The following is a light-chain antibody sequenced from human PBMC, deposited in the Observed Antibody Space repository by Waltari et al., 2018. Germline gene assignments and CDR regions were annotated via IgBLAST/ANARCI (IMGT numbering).Light chain of an antibody. CDR1: SSSIGSNT. Sequence: QSMLTQPPSASGTPGQRVTISCSGSSSSIGSNTVNWYQQLPGSAPNLLIWGNNQRPSGVPDRFSGSKSGTSGSLAISGLQSEDEADYFCAVWDDSLSGWLFGGGTKLTVL. CDR2: GNN. CDR3: AVWDDSLSGWL. J-gene: IGLJ3*02. V-gene: IGLV1-44*01.